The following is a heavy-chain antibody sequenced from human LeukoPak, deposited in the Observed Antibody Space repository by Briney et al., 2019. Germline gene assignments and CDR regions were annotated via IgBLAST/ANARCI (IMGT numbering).Heavy chain of an antibody. CDR3: ARALGYSGY. V-gene: IGHV3-74*03. CDR1: GFTFTSYW. D-gene: IGHD5-12*01. Sequence: PGGSLRLSCAASGFTFTSYWMHWVRQAPGRGLVWVSRIKSDGSSTTYADSVKGRFTISRDNAKNTLYLQMNSLRAEDTVVYYCARALGYSGYWGQGTLVTVSS. J-gene: IGHJ4*02. CDR2: IKSDGSST.